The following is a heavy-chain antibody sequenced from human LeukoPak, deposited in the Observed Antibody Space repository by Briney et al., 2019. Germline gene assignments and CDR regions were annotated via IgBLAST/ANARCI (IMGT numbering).Heavy chain of an antibody. J-gene: IGHJ4*02. CDR1: GFTFSSYG. CDR3: ARVSMVRGVIIPIPYCFDY. CDR2: ISYDGSNK. V-gene: IGHV3-30*03. D-gene: IGHD3-10*01. Sequence: PGRSLRLSCAASGFTFSSYGMHWVRQAPGKGLEWVAVISYDGSNKYYADSVKGRFTISRDNSKNTLYLQMNSLRAEDTAVYYCARVSMVRGVIIPIPYCFDYWGQGTLVSVSS.